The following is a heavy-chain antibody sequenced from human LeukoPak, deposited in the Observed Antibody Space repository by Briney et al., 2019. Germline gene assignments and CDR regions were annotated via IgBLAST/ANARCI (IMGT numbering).Heavy chain of an antibody. Sequence: SETLSLTCTVSGYSISSGYYWDWIRQPPGKGLEWIGNIYHSRSTYYNPSLKSRVTISVDTSKNQFSLKLNSVTAADTAVCYCAKNSGYYHPYYIDHWGQGTLVTVSS. J-gene: IGHJ4*02. V-gene: IGHV4-38-2*02. CDR3: AKNSGYYHPYYIDH. CDR2: IYHSRST. D-gene: IGHD3-22*01. CDR1: GYSISSGYY.